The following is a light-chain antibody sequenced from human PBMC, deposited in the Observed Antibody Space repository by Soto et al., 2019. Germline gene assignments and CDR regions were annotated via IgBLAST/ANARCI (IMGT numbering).Light chain of an antibody. J-gene: IGKJ3*01. CDR3: MQGTYWPFT. V-gene: IGKV2-30*01. Sequence: DVVMTQSPLSLPVTLGQPASISCRSSQSLVYSDGNTFLHWFQQRPGQSPRRLIYKVSNRDSGVPDRLSGSGSVTGFTLKISRVEAEDVRVYYCMQGTYWPFTLGPGTKVDIE. CDR2: KVS. CDR1: QSLVYSDGNTF.